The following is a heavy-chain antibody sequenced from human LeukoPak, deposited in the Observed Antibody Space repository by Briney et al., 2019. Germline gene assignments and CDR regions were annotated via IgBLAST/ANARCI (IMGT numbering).Heavy chain of an antibody. CDR1: GVSRRPGGGG. CDR3: AHLADFWSGYFYFDY. J-gene: IGHJ4*02. D-gene: IGHD3-3*01. V-gene: IGHV2-5*01. Sequence: SGPTLIHPSQPRTLTCTFSGVSRRPGGGGVGWIRQPPEKTLEWGALIYWNDDKRYTPSLKSRLTITKDTSKNQVVLTMTNMDPVDTATYYCAHLADFWSGYFYFDYWGQGTLVTVSS. CDR2: IYWNDDK.